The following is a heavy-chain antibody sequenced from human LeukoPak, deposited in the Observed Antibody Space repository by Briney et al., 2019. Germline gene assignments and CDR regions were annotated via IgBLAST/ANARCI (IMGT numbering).Heavy chain of an antibody. D-gene: IGHD3-16*01. CDR3: ATDRHWAFDY. Sequence: GGSLRLSCAASGFTLSSYSMNWVRQAPGKRLEWVSYITGSSSTISYAHSVKGRFTISRDNARNSLYLQMNSLRAEDTAVYYCATDRHWAFDYWGQGTLVTVSS. CDR1: GFTLSSYS. V-gene: IGHV3-48*01. CDR2: ITGSSSTI. J-gene: IGHJ4*02.